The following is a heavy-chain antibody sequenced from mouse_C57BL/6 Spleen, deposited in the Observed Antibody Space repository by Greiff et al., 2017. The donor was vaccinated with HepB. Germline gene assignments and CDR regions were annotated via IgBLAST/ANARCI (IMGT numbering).Heavy chain of an antibody. V-gene: IGHV3-6*01. Sequence: EVKLQESGPGLVKPSQSLSLTCSVTGYSITSGYYWNWIRQFPGNKLEWMGYISYDGSNNYNPSLKNRISITRDTSKNQFFLKLNSVTTEDTATYYCARGENWDVNFDYWGQGTTLTVSS. CDR1: GYSITSGYY. CDR2: ISYDGSN. J-gene: IGHJ2*01. D-gene: IGHD4-1*01. CDR3: ARGENWDVNFDY.